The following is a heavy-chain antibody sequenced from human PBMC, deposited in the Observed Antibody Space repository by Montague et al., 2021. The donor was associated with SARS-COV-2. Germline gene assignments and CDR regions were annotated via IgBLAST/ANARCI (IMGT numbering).Heavy chain of an antibody. V-gene: IGHV4-34*01. Sequence: SETLSLTCAVHGTSFSGYYWNWIRQPPGKGLEWIGEINHGGSTKXSPSLKSRLTISADTSKNQFSLKLTSVAAADTAVYYCARLRDGVVPSPILGVGPYYSYCYMDVWGGGTTVTVSS. J-gene: IGHJ6*03. CDR2: INHGGST. CDR3: ARLRDGVVPSPILGVGPYYSYCYMDV. D-gene: IGHD3-10*01. CDR1: GTSFSGYY.